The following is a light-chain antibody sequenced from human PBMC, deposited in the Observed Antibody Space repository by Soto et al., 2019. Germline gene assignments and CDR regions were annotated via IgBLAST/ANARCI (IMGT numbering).Light chain of an antibody. CDR3: QQYDRIPQYT. Sequence: EIVLTQSPGTLSLSPGERATLSCRASQTISNSYLDWYQQKPGQAPRLLIYCASSRAIGIPDRISGSGSGTDFSLTISRLEPEDFAMYYCQQYDRIPQYTFGPGTKVDIK. J-gene: IGKJ3*01. V-gene: IGKV3-20*01. CDR2: CAS. CDR1: QTISNSY.